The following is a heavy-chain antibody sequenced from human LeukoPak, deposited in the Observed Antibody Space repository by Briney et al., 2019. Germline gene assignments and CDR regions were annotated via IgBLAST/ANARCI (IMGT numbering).Heavy chain of an antibody. CDR2: INPNSGGT. V-gene: IGHV1-2*06. CDR3: ARLVVVVAAADY. CDR1: GYTFTGYY. D-gene: IGHD2-15*01. J-gene: IGHJ4*02. Sequence: GASVKVSCKASGYTFTGYYMHWVRQDPGQGLEWMGRINPNSGGTNYAQKFQGRVTMTRDTSISTAYMELSRLRSDDTAVYYCARLVVVVAAADYWGQGTLVTVSS.